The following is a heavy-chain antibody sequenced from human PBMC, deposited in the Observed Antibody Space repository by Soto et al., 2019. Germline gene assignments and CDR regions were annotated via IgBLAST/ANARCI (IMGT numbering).Heavy chain of an antibody. D-gene: IGHD1-1*01. CDR1: GGTFSSYA. Sequence: SVKVSCKASGGTFSSYAISWVRQAPGQGLEWMGGIIPIFGTANYAQKFQGRVTITADESTSTAYMELSSLRSEDTAVYYCASYHPETGTQSFDYWGQGTLDAVYS. CDR2: IIPIFGTA. V-gene: IGHV1-69*13. J-gene: IGHJ4*02. CDR3: ASYHPETGTQSFDY.